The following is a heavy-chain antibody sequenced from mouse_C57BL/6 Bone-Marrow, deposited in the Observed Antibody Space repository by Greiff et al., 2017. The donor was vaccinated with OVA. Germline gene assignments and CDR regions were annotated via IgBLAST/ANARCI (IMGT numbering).Heavy chain of an antibody. CDR1: GFTFSDYY. CDR3: ARPDCYGRPLRRAWFAY. J-gene: IGHJ3*01. V-gene: IGHV5-12*01. Sequence: EVKLVESGGGLVQPGGSLKLSCAASGFTFSDYYMYWVRQTPEKRLEWVAYISNGGGSTYYPDPVKGRFTISRDNAKNTLYLQMRRLKSEDTAMYYWARPDCYGRPLRRAWFAYWGQGTLVTVSA. CDR2: ISNGGGST. D-gene: IGHD1-1*01.